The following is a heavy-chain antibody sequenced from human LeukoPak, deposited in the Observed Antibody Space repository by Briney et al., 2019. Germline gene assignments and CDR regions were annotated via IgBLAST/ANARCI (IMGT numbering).Heavy chain of an antibody. V-gene: IGHV1-2*06. CDR3: ARGAYSSSSQEPGDLAY. Sequence: ASVKVSCKASGYTFTSYGISWVRQAPGQGLEWMGRINPNSGGTNYAQKFQGRVTMTRDTSISTAYMELSRLRSDDTAVYYCARGAYSSSSQEPGDLAYWGQGTLVTVSS. CDR1: GYTFTSYG. CDR2: INPNSGGT. J-gene: IGHJ4*02. D-gene: IGHD6-6*01.